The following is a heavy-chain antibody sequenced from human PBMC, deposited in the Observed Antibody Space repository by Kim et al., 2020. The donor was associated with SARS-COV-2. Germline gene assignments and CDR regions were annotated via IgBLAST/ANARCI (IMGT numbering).Heavy chain of an antibody. CDR3: ARGSITMVRGVMSAFD. V-gene: IGHV4-39*07. D-gene: IGHD3-10*01. Sequence: SETLSLTCTVSGGSISSSSYYWGWIRQPPGKGLEWIGSIYYSGSTYYNPSLKSRVTISVDTSKNQFSLKLSSVTAADTAVYYCARGSITMVRGVMSAFD. CDR2: IYYSGST. J-gene: IGHJ4*01. CDR1: GGSISSSSYY.